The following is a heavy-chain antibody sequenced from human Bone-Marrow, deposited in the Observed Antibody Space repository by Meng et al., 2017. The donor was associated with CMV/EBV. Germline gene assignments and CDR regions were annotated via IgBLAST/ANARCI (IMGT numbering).Heavy chain of an antibody. D-gene: IGHD1-7*01. CDR1: GGTFSSYA. CDR2: IIPIFGTA. J-gene: IGHJ4*02. V-gene: IGHV1-69*01. Sequence: QAQRVQYGAEVKKPGSAVKVSCKAPGGTFSSYAIIWGRQSPGQGLEWMGGIIPIFGTANYAQRFQGRVTITADESTSTAYMELSSLRSEDTAVYYCARGVLFGEAGTVLDYWGQGTLVTVSS. CDR3: ARGVLFGEAGTVLDY.